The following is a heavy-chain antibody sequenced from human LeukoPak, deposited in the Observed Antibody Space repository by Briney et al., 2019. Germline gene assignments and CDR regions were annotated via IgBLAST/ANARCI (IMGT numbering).Heavy chain of an antibody. CDR2: INHSVST. Sequence: SETLSLTCAVYGGSFSGYYWSWIRQPPGKGLEWIGEINHSVSTNYNPSLKSRVTISVDTSKNQFSLKLSSVTAADTAVYYCASYVWGSYRFENWFDPWGQGTLVTVSS. CDR3: ASYVWGSYRFENWFDP. V-gene: IGHV4-34*01. CDR1: GGSFSGYY. D-gene: IGHD3-16*02. J-gene: IGHJ5*02.